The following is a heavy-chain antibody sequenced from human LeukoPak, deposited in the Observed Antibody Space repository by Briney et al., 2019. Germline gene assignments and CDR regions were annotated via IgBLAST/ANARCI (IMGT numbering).Heavy chain of an antibody. J-gene: IGHJ3*02. Sequence: SETPSLTCTVSGASISTYYWSWIRQPPGKGLEWIGYIYYTGSTDSNPSLKSRVTISVDTSKNQFSLNLRSVTAEDTALYYCARSDGYGLVGIWGQGTMVTVSS. D-gene: IGHD3-10*01. CDR2: IYYTGST. CDR1: GASISTYY. CDR3: ARSDGYGLVGI. V-gene: IGHV4-59*01.